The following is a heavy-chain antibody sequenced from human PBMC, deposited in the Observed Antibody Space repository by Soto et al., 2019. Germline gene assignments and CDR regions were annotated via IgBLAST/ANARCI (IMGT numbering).Heavy chain of an antibody. J-gene: IGHJ4*02. CDR2: IYYSGST. CDR3: ARRNYYDSSGYYYPFDY. Sequence: PSETLSLTCTVSGGSISSSSHYWGWIRQPPGKGLEWIGSIYYSGSTYYNPSLKSRVTISVDTSKNQFSLKLSSVTAADTAVYYCARRNYYDSSGYYYPFDYWGQGTLVTVSS. V-gene: IGHV4-39*01. CDR1: GGSISSSSHY. D-gene: IGHD3-22*01.